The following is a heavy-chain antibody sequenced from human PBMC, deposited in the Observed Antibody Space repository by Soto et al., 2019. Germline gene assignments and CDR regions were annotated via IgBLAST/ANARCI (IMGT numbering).Heavy chain of an antibody. CDR1: GYTFTSYY. D-gene: IGHD3-10*01. Sequence: VASVKVSCKASGYTFTSYYMNWVRQAPGQGLEWMGVTDPIGSSTVYAQKFQGRVTVTRDTSTSTVYMELSSLRSEDTAVYFCASPIITMVRGPILFWGQGTLVTVSS. CDR3: ASPIITMVRGPILF. CDR2: TDPIGSST. J-gene: IGHJ4*02. V-gene: IGHV1-46*03.